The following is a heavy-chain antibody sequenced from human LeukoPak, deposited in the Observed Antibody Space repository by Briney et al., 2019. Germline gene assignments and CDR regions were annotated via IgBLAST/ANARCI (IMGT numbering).Heavy chain of an antibody. CDR2: IYHSGST. J-gene: IGHJ3*02. CDR1: GYSISSGYY. D-gene: IGHD4-17*01. Sequence: SETLSLTCTVSGYSISSGYYWGWIRQPPGKGLEWIGSIYHSGSTYYNPSLKSRVTISVDTSKNQFSLKLSSVTAADTAVYYCARPGDYEAFDIWGQGTMVTVSS. V-gene: IGHV4-38-2*02. CDR3: ARPGDYEAFDI.